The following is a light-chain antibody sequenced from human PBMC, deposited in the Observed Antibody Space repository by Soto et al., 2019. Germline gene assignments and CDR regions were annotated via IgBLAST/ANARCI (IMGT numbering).Light chain of an antibody. CDR2: GAS. Sequence: EIVLTQSPGTLSLSPGERATLSCRASQSVSSYLAWYQRKPGQAPRLLIYGASSRATGIPDRFSGSGSGTDFTLTISRLEPEYFAVYYCQQYGGSPQTFGQET. J-gene: IGKJ1*01. V-gene: IGKV3-20*01. CDR1: QSVSSY. CDR3: QQYGGSPQT.